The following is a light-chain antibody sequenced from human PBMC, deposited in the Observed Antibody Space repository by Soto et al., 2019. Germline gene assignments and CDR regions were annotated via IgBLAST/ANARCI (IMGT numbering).Light chain of an antibody. Sequence: DIQMTQSPSTLSASVGDRVTITCRASQSISNYLAWYQQKPGKAPKLLIYKASSLESGVPSRFSGSGSGTEFTLTISSLQPDDFATYYCQQYNSSFGQGTKLEIK. V-gene: IGKV1-5*03. CDR2: KAS. CDR3: QQYNSS. J-gene: IGKJ2*01. CDR1: QSISNY.